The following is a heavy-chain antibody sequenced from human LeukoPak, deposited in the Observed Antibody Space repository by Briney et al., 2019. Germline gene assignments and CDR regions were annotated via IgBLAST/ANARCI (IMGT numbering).Heavy chain of an antibody. CDR2: IWYDGSNK. V-gene: IGHV3-33*03. D-gene: IGHD6-13*01. Sequence: GRSLRLSCAASGFTFSSYGMHWVRQAPGKGLEWVAVIWYDGSNKYYADSVKGRFTISRDNAKNSLYLQMNSLRAEDTAVYYCARILSSSHAFDIWGQGTMVTVSS. CDR3: ARILSSSHAFDI. J-gene: IGHJ3*02. CDR1: GFTFSSYG.